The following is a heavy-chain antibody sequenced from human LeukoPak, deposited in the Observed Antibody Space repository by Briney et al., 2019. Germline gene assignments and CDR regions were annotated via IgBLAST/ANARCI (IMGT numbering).Heavy chain of an antibody. CDR1: GGSISSYY. CDR3: ARAGSMFGVVVFDY. Sequence: NPSETLSLTCTVSGGSISSYYWSWIRQPPGKGLEWIGHIYYSGSTDYNPSLKSRVTISVDTSKNQFSLKLSSVTAADTAVYYCARAGSMFGVVVFDYWGQGTLVTVSS. J-gene: IGHJ4*02. D-gene: IGHD3-3*01. CDR2: IYYSGST. V-gene: IGHV4-59*01.